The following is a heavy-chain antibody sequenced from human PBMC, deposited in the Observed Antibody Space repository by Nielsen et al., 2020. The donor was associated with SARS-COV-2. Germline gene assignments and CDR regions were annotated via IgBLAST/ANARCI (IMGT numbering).Heavy chain of an antibody. CDR1: GLIFGTYG. CDR3: ARDSDFWSGPYYFDY. V-gene: IGHV3-33*01. D-gene: IGHD3-3*01. J-gene: IGHJ4*02. Sequence: GESLKISCRASGLIFGTYGMHWVRQAPGKGLEWVAGIWYDGSNENYAESVKGRFTISRDNSKNTLYLQMNSLRAEDTAVYYCARDSDFWSGPYYFDYWGQGTLVTVSS. CDR2: IWYDGSNE.